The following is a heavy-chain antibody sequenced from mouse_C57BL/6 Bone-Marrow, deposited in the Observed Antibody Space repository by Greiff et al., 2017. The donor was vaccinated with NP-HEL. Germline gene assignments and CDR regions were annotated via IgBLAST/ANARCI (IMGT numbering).Heavy chain of an antibody. CDR3: ARSRSNYYFDY. CDR2: IYPRSGNT. V-gene: IGHV1-81*01. J-gene: IGHJ2*01. D-gene: IGHD2-5*01. Sequence: VQLQESGAELARPGASVKLSCKASGYTFTSYGISWVKQRTGQGLEWIGEIYPRSGNTYYNEKFKGKATLTADKSSGTAYMELRSLTSEDSAVYFCARSRSNYYFDYWGQGTTLTVSS. CDR1: GYTFTSYG.